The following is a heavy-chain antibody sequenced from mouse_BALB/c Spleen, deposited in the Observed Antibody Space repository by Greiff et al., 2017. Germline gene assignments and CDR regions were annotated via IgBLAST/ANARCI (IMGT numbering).Heavy chain of an antibody. D-gene: IGHD2-1*01. CDR1: GYSITSDYA. Sequence: EVKLQESGPGLVKPSQSLSLTCTVTGYSITSDYAWNWIRQFPGNKLEWMGYISYSGSTSYNPSLKSRISITRDTSKNQFFLQLNSVTTEDTATYYCARKEDGGNPRYYAMDYWGQGTSVTVSS. J-gene: IGHJ4*01. V-gene: IGHV3-2*02. CDR3: ARKEDGGNPRYYAMDY. CDR2: ISYSGST.